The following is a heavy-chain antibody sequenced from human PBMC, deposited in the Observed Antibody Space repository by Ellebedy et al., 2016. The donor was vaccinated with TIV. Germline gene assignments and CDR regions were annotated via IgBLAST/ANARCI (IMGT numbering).Heavy chain of an antibody. V-gene: IGHV1-2*02. CDR1: GYTFTGYY. CDR3: ARATGDSYSGGSSSLFWYYYYYMDV. CDR2: INPNSGGT. D-gene: IGHD2-15*01. Sequence: ASVKVSXXASGYTFTGYYMHWVRQAPGQGLEWMGWINPNSGGTNYAQKFQGRVTMTRDTSISTAYMELSRLRSDDTAVYYCARATGDSYSGGSSSLFWYYYYYMDVWGKGTTVTVSS. J-gene: IGHJ6*03.